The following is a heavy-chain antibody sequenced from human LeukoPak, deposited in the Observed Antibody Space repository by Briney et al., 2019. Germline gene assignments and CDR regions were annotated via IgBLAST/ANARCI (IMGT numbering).Heavy chain of an antibody. CDR2: ISYDGINK. J-gene: IGHJ6*02. V-gene: IGHV3-30*03. CDR3: GRGGYDMYD. Sequence: PGGSLRLSCAASGFTFSSYGMHWVRQAPGKGLEWVALISYDGINKNYADSVKGRFTISRDNSKNTQYLQMNSLRAEDTAVYYCGRGGYDMYDWGQGTTVSVSS. D-gene: IGHD2-2*01. CDR1: GFTFSSYG.